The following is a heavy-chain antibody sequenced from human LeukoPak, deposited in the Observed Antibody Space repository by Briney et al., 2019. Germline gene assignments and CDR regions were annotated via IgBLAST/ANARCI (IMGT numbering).Heavy chain of an antibody. CDR1: GFTFSSYW. CDR2: IKQDGSEK. V-gene: IGHV3-7*01. Sequence: GGSLRLSCAASGFTFSSYWMSWVRQAPGKGLEWVANIKQDGSEKYYVDSVKGRFTISRDNAKNSLYLQMNSLRAEDTAVYYCARPGANYDFWSGYDAFDIWGQGTMVTVSS. CDR3: ARPGANYDFWSGYDAFDI. J-gene: IGHJ3*02. D-gene: IGHD3-3*01.